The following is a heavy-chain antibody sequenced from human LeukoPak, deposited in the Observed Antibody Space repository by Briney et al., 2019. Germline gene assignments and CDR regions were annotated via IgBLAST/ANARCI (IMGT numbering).Heavy chain of an antibody. J-gene: IGHJ4*02. V-gene: IGHV3-23*01. Sequence: GGSLRLSCAASGFTFSTYAMSWVRQAAGKGLEWVSLISGSGGGTYYADSVKGRFTISRDNSKNTLYLQMNSLRAEDTAVYYCAKDRSYGSSFNYFDYWGQGTLVTVSS. CDR2: ISGSGGGT. D-gene: IGHD6-6*01. CDR1: GFTFSTYA. CDR3: AKDRSYGSSFNYFDY.